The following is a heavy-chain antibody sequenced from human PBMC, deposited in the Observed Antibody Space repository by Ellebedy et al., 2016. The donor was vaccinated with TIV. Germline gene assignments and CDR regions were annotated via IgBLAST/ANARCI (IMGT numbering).Heavy chain of an antibody. CDR1: GFTFDDHA. CDR2: ISWNSGNI. Sequence: SLKISCAASGFTFDDHAMHWVRQAPGKGLEWVSGISWNSGNIGYAESVKGRFTISRDNSMNTLRLQMNSLRVDDTAIYYCARDKGRPAATLDVWGQGTTVTVSS. D-gene: IGHD2-15*01. V-gene: IGHV3-9*01. CDR3: ARDKGRPAATLDV. J-gene: IGHJ6*02.